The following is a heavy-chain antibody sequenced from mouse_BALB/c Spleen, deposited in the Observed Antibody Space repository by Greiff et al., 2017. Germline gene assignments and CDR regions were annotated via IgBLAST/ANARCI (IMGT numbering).Heavy chain of an antibody. Sequence: EVQGVESGGGLVKPGGSLKLSCAASGFTFSSYAMSWVRQTPEKRLEWVASISSGGSTYYPDSVKGRFTISRDNARNILYLQMSSLRSEDTAMYYCARSFYYGNYVGAMDYWGQGTSVTVSS. V-gene: IGHV5-6-5*01. D-gene: IGHD2-1*01. J-gene: IGHJ4*01. CDR3: ARSFYYGNYVGAMDY. CDR2: ISSGGST. CDR1: GFTFSSYA.